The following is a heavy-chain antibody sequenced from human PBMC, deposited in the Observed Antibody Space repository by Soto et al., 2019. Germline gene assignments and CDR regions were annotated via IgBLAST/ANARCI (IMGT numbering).Heavy chain of an antibody. CDR3: APTPRRDRREYNWFDP. J-gene: IGHJ5*02. Sequence: QVQLQQWGAGLLKPSETLSLTCAVYGGSFSGYYWSWIRQPPGKGLEWIGEINHSGSTNYNPSLKSRVTISVDTSKNQFSLKLSSVTAADTAVYYCAPTPRRDRREYNWFDPWGKGTLVTVSS. V-gene: IGHV4-34*01. CDR1: GGSFSGYY. D-gene: IGHD3-10*01. CDR2: INHSGST.